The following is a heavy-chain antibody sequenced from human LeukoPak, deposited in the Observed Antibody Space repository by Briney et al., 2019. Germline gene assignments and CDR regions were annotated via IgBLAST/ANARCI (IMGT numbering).Heavy chain of an antibody. V-gene: IGHV3-30-3*01. J-gene: IGHJ4*02. CDR3: ARETGIKGGIDY. CDR2: ISYDGSNK. Sequence: PGGSLRLSCAASGFTFSSYAMHWVRQAPGKGLEWVAVISYDGSNKYYADSVKGRFTISRDNSKNTLYLQMNSLRAEDTAVYYCARETGIKGGIDYWGQGTLVTVSS. D-gene: IGHD3-10*01. CDR1: GFTFSSYA.